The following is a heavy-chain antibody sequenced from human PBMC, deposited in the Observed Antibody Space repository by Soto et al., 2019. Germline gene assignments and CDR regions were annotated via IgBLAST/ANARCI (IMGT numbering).Heavy chain of an antibody. CDR2: INCNSGAT. V-gene: IGHV1-2*04. CDR3: AIIMTHSDSFDI. J-gene: IGHJ3*02. CDR1: GYSFAGFY. D-gene: IGHD3-16*01. Sequence: ASVKVSCQASGYSFAGFYIHWMRQAPGQGLEWVGSINCNSGATTYAQKFQDSVAMTRDTSVSTAYMDLNRRTSDDTAIYYCAIIMTHSDSFDIWGQGTVVTVSS.